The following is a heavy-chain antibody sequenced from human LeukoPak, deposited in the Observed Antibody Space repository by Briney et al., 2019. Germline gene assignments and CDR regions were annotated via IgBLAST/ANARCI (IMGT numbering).Heavy chain of an antibody. CDR1: GGSINGHY. J-gene: IGHJ5*02. D-gene: IGHD2-21*02. Sequence: PSETLSLTCTVSGGSINGHYWTWIRQPPGKGLEWIGFVYDNGNTNYNSSLPSRVTMSVDTSKNQLSLKMRSVTAADTAIYYCARVFRGVVTSNWFDPWGQGTLVTVSS. V-gene: IGHV4-59*11. CDR3: ARVFRGVVTSNWFDP. CDR2: VYDNGNT.